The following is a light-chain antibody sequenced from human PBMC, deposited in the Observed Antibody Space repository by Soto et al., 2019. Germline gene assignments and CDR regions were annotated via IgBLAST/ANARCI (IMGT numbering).Light chain of an antibody. J-gene: IGKJ2*01. CDR3: QQYGSSPPYT. V-gene: IGKV3-20*01. CDR1: QSVSSIY. Sequence: EIVLTQSPGTLSLSPGERATLSCRASQSVSSIYLAWYQQKPGQAPRLLIYGASIRATGIPDRFSGSGSGTDFTLTISILEPEDFAVYYCQQYGSSPPYTFGQGTKLEIK. CDR2: GAS.